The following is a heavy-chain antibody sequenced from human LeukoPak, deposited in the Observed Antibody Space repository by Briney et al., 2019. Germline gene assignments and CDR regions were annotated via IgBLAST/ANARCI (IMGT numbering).Heavy chain of an antibody. D-gene: IGHD7-27*01. J-gene: IGHJ4*02. CDR1: GFTFSSYS. CDR2: VTSGSSTI. CDR3: ARAGWGYYFDS. Sequence: PGGSLRLSCAASGFTFSSYSMNWVRQAPGKGLEWVSYVTSGSSTIYYADSVKGRFTISRDNAKNSLYLQMNSLRVEDTAVYYCARAGWGYYFDSWGQGTLVTVSS. V-gene: IGHV3-48*01.